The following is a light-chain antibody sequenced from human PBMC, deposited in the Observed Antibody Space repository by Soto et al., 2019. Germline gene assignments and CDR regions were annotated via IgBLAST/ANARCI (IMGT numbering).Light chain of an antibody. CDR1: HNIYNY. CDR3: QHYDNLPLT. CDR2: DAS. Sequence: DIQMTESPSSLSASVGHRPTIACQASHNIYNYLNWYHQKPGKAPKLLIFDASNLERGVPSRFSGSGSRTHFSLSINNLQPEDGGTDFCQHYDNLPLTFGGGTKVDI. J-gene: IGKJ4*01. V-gene: IGKV1-33*01.